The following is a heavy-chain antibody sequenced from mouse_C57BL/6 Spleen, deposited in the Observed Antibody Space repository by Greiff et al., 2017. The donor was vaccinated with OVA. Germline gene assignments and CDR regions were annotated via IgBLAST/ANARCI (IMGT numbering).Heavy chain of an antibody. J-gene: IGHJ2*01. CDR1: GYTFPSYW. Sequence: VQLQQPGAELVMPGASVKLSCKASGYTFPSYWMHWVTQRPGQGLEWIGEIDPSDSYTNYNQKFKGKSTLTVDKSSSTAYMQLSSLTSEDSAVYYCARALGVDYWGQGTTLTVSS. V-gene: IGHV1-69*01. CDR2: IDPSDSYT. D-gene: IGHD4-1*01. CDR3: ARALGVDY.